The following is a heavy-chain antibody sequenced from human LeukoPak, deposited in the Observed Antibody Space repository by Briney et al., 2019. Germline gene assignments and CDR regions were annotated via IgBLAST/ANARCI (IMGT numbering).Heavy chain of an antibody. CDR3: ARASCRGDCQNPYYFDY. CDR1: GGSISSYY. D-gene: IGHD2-21*01. V-gene: IGHV4-4*07. J-gene: IGHJ4*02. Sequence: SETLSLTCTVSGGSISSYYWSWIRQPAGKGLEWIGRIYTSGSTNYNPSLKSRVTMSVDTSKNQFSLKLSSVTAADTAVYYCARASCRGDCQNPYYFDYWGQGTLVTVSS. CDR2: IYTSGST.